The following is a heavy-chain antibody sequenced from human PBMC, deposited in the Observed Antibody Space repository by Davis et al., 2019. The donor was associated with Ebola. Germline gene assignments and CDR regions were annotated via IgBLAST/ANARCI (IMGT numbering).Heavy chain of an antibody. Sequence: GESLKISCAASGFTFNNYWMSWVRQAPGKGLEWVANIKQDGSEKYYVDSVKGRFTISRDNAKNSLYLQMNSLRAEDTAVYYCARDRVRRISAAGTPYWGQGTLVTVSS. CDR2: IKQDGSEK. CDR1: GFTFNNYW. J-gene: IGHJ4*02. CDR3: ARDRVRRISAAGTPY. V-gene: IGHV3-7*01. D-gene: IGHD6-13*01.